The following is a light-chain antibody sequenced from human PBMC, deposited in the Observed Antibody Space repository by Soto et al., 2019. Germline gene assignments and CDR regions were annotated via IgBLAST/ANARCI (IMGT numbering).Light chain of an antibody. Sequence: EIVLTQSPGTLSLSPGDRATLSCRASQSLSSRYLAWYRQKPGQAPRLLIYGASNRATGIPDRLSGSGSGKDFTLTISRLEPDDFAVYYCQQYSSSPPTFGGGTKVEIK. J-gene: IGKJ4*01. CDR3: QQYSSSPPT. CDR2: GAS. CDR1: QSLSSRY. V-gene: IGKV3-20*01.